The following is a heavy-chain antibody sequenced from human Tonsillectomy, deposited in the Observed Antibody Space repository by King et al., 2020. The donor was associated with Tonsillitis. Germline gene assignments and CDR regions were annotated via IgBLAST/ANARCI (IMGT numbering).Heavy chain of an antibody. D-gene: IGHD3-22*01. J-gene: IGHJ6*01. CDR2: IYFSGST. V-gene: IGHV4-39*01. CDR3: ARVNYDSSDYYY. CDR1: GGSITSSNYY. Sequence: QLQESGPGLVKPSETLSLTCTVSGGSITSSNYYWGWIRQPPGKGLEWIGNIYFSGSTYYDPSLKSRVTISVDTSKSQFSLKLRSATATDTAVYYCARVNYDSSDYYY.